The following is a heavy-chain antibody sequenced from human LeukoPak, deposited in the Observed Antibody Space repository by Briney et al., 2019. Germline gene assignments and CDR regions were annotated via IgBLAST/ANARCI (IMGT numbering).Heavy chain of an antibody. CDR2: ICGSAAGT. D-gene: IGHD3-10*01. CDR1: GFTFSSDG. Sequence: PGGSLRLSCAASGFTFSSDGMSWLRQAPGKRLEWVAVICGSAAGTYYADSVKGRFTISRDNSRSTLYLQMNSLRPEDTAIYYCAREGYYGSGSPPSLYFDYWGQGTLVTVSS. CDR3: AREGYYGSGSPPSLYFDY. J-gene: IGHJ4*02. V-gene: IGHV3-23*01.